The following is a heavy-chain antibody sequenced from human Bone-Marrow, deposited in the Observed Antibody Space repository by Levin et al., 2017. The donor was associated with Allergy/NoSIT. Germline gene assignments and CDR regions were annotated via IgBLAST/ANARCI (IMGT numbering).Heavy chain of an antibody. Sequence: PGGSLRLSCKASGYSFTNYGIGWVRQMPGKGLEWMGIIYPGASETRYSPSFQGQVTFSADKSINTAYLQWSSLKASDTAMYYCAGLPGYYDSSAYNYWGQGTLVTVSS. CDR1: GYSFTNYG. CDR2: IYPGASET. D-gene: IGHD3-22*01. CDR3: AGLPGYYDSSAYNY. J-gene: IGHJ4*02. V-gene: IGHV5-51*01.